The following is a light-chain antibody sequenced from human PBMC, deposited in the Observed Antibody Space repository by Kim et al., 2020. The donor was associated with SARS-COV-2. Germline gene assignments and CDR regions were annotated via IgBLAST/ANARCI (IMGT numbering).Light chain of an antibody. J-gene: IGLJ2*01. CDR2: QDD. V-gene: IGLV3-1*01. Sequence: SYELTQPPAVSVSPGQTANIPCAGEKLGDKFVCWYQQRPGQSPQLVIHQDDKRPSGVPDRFSGSNSGNTATLTISGTQAMDEADYYCQAWDIGTVLFGGG. CDR1: KLGDKF. CDR3: QAWDIGTVL.